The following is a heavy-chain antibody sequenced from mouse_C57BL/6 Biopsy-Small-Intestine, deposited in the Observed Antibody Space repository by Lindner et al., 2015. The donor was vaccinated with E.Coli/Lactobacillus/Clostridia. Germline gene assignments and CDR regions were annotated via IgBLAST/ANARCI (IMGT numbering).Heavy chain of an antibody. Sequence: VQLQESGPELVKPGASVKISCKASGYAFSSSWMNWVKQRPGKGLEWIGRIYPGDGDTNYNGKFKGKATLTADKSSSTAYMQLSSLTSEDSAVYFCARALGLGHFDYWGQGTTLTVSS. D-gene: IGHD4-1*01. CDR2: IYPGDGDT. CDR3: ARALGLGHFDY. V-gene: IGHV1-82*01. CDR1: GYAFSSSW. J-gene: IGHJ2*01.